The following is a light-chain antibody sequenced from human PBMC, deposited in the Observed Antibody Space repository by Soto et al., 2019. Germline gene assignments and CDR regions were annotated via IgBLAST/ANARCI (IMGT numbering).Light chain of an antibody. CDR3: SSYTSSSTRV. J-gene: IGLJ1*01. CDR1: SSDVGGYNY. Sequence: QSALTQPASVSGSPGQSITISCTGTSSDVGGYNYVSWYQQNPGKAPKLMIYDVSNRPSGVCNRFSGSKSGNTASLIISGLQAEDEADYYCSSYTSSSTRVFGTGTKLTVL. V-gene: IGLV2-14*01. CDR2: DVS.